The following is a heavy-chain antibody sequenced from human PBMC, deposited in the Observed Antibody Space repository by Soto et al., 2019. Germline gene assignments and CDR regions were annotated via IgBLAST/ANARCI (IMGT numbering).Heavy chain of an antibody. J-gene: IGHJ4*02. Sequence: QVQLVQSGAEVKKPGSSVKVSCKASGGTFSSYAISWVRQAPGQGLEWMGGVIPIFGTANYAQKFQGRVTIPADESTSTAYMELSSLRSEDTAVYYCARDSPVENLGAGPFDYWGQGTLVTVSS. CDR3: ARDSPVENLGAGPFDY. CDR2: VIPIFGTA. D-gene: IGHD6-19*01. V-gene: IGHV1-69*01. CDR1: GGTFSSYA.